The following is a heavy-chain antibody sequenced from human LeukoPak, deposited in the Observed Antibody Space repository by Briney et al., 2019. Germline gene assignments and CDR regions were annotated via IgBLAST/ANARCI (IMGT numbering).Heavy chain of an antibody. CDR3: AKERSGTPRAE. CDR1: GFTFSSYS. V-gene: IGHV3-23*01. Sequence: GGSLRLSCAASGFTFSSYSMGWVRQAPGKGLEWLSTINPSGDTTYYADSVKGRFTISRDNSKNTVYQQMNGLGDEDTAVCYSAKERSGTPRAEWGEGTLVTV. D-gene: IGHD1-1*01. J-gene: IGHJ4*02. CDR2: INPSGDTT.